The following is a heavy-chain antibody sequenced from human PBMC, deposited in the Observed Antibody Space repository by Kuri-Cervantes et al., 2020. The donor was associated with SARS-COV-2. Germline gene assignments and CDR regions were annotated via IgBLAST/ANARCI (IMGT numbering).Heavy chain of an antibody. CDR3: AKDARPGKKQDGLGIFDY. CDR1: GFTFDDYG. D-gene: IGHD5-24*01. V-gene: IGHV3-20*04. J-gene: IGHJ4*02. CDR2: INWNGGST. Sequence: GGSLRLSCAASGFTFDDYGMSWVRQAPGKGLEWVSGINWNGGSTGYADSVKGRFTISRDNAKNSLYLQMNSLRAEDMALYYCAKDARPGKKQDGLGIFDYWGQGTLVTVSS.